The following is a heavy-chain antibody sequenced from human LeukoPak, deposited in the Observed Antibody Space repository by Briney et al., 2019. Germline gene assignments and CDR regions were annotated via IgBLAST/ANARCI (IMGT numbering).Heavy chain of an antibody. J-gene: IGHJ6*03. Sequence: ASVKVSCKASGYTFTSYDINWVRQATGQGLEWMGWMNPNSGNTGYAQKFQGRVTITRNTSIRTAYMELSSLRSEDTAVYYCAREPLDISIVVVPAAIRFYYMDVWGKGTTVTVSS. CDR3: AREPLDISIVVVPAAIRFYYMDV. D-gene: IGHD2-2*01. CDR1: GYTFTSYD. CDR2: MNPNSGNT. V-gene: IGHV1-8*03.